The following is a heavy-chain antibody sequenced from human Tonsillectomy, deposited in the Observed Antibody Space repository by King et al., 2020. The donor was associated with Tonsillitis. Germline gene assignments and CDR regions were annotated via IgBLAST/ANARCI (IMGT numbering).Heavy chain of an antibody. CDR3: ARVAEYSGSSFDY. Sequence: QLQESGPGLVKPSETLSLTCTVSGGSISSYYWSWILQPAGKGLEWMWRIYTSGSTNYNPSLKSRVTMSVDTSKNQFSLKLSSVTAAATAVYYCARVAEYSGSSFDYWGQGTLVTVSS. D-gene: IGHD1-26*01. CDR2: IYTSGST. V-gene: IGHV4-4*07. J-gene: IGHJ4*02. CDR1: GGSISSYY.